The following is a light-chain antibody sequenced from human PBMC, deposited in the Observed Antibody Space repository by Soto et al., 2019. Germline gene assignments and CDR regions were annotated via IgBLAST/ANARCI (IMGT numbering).Light chain of an antibody. Sequence: DIQMNQSPSTLCASVGDTVTVTCRASQSVSGWLAWYQQKPGEVPQLLIYDASALPRGVPSRLSGSGSETDFTISIRSLQPDDFATYYCQQYNTPITFGQGTRLEI. CDR2: DAS. V-gene: IGKV1-5*01. CDR3: QQYNTPIT. J-gene: IGKJ5*01. CDR1: QSVSGW.